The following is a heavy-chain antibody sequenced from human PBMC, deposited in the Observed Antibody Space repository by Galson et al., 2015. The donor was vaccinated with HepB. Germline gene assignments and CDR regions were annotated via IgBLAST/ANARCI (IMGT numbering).Heavy chain of an antibody. CDR2: IVVGNGNT. J-gene: IGHJ6*02. CDR1: GFTFTSSA. V-gene: IGHV1-58*02. CDR3: AADLVAADNPYYYYGMDV. D-gene: IGHD2-15*01. Sequence: SVKVSCKASGFTFTSSAMQWVRQARGQRLEWIGWIVVGNGNTNYAQKFQERVTITRDMSTSTAYMELSSLSSEDTAVYYCAADLVAADNPYYYYGMDVWGQGTTVTVSS.